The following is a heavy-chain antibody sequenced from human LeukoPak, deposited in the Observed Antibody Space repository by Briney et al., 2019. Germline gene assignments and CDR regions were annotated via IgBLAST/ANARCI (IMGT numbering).Heavy chain of an antibody. Sequence: WGSLRLSCAASGFAASGFTFSTFGMHWVRQAPGKGLEWVAFIRYDGTNKYYADSVKGRFTISRDNSKNTLYLQMNSLRAEDTAVYYCAKGIEGATPPGYFDLWGRGTLVTVSS. V-gene: IGHV3-30*02. CDR3: AKGIEGATPPGYFDL. D-gene: IGHD1-26*01. J-gene: IGHJ2*01. CDR1: GFTFSTFG. CDR2: IRYDGTNK.